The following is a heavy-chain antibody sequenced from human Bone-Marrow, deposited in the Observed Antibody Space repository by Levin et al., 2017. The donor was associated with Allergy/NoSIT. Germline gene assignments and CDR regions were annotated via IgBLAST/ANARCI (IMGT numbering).Heavy chain of an antibody. V-gene: IGHV3-23*01. CDR1: GFIFADYA. J-gene: IGHJ6*03. CDR3: AKAGTTVMLDYSYLDV. CDR2: LDGSSGKT. D-gene: IGHD4-17*01. Sequence: GGSLRLSCTISGFIFADYAMNRVRQAPGRGLEWVSSLDGSSGKTHYADAVKGRFTISREYSKNTLFLQMNSLRVEDTARYYCAKAGTTVMLDYSYLDVWGEGTAVTVSS.